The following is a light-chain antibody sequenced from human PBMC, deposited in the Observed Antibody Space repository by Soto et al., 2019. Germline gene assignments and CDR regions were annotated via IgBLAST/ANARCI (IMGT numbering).Light chain of an antibody. J-gene: IGKJ2*01. CDR1: QSVTSRY. Sequence: EIVLTQSPGTLSLSPGERATLSCKASQSVTSRYLAWYQQKPGQAPRLLIYGASSRATGIPDRFSGSGSGTDFTLTISRLEPEDFAVYFCQQYNNSPTYTFGQVTKLEI. CDR2: GAS. CDR3: QQYNNSPTYT. V-gene: IGKV3-20*01.